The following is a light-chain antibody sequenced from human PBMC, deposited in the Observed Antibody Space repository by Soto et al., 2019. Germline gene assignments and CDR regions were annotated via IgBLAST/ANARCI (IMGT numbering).Light chain of an antibody. CDR1: QSGSSN. Sequence: EIVMTQSPDTVSVYPGEGAELSCRARQSGSSNLAWYQQKPGQAPRLLIYGASTRATGIPARFSGSGSGTEFTLTISSLQSEDFAVYYCQQYNNWPGLTFGGGTKVDIK. CDR2: GAS. CDR3: QQYNNWPGLT. V-gene: IGKV3-15*01. J-gene: IGKJ4*01.